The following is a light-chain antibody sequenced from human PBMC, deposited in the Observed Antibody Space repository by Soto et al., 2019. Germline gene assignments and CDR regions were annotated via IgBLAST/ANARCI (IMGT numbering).Light chain of an antibody. CDR1: SSDVGGYNY. CDR3: CSYAGSYTVV. V-gene: IGLV2-11*01. CDR2: DVS. Sequence: QSVLTQPRSVSGSPGQSVTISCTGTSSDVGGYNYVSWYQQHPGKAPKLMIYDVSKRRSGVPDRFSGSKSGNTASLTISGLQAEDEADYYCCSYAGSYTVVFGTGTKLTVL. J-gene: IGLJ1*01.